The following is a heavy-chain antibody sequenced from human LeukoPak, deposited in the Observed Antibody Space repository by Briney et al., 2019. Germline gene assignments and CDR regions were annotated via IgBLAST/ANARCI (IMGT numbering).Heavy chain of an antibody. J-gene: IGHJ4*02. CDR3: ARPCRFCSRLSCFRSFAY. Sequence: PGGSLRLSCATSGFTLSGFVMHWVRQAPGKGLEWVAVSSEDGNTEYYADSVKGRFTVSRDNSKNTLYLQINSLRVEDTAVFYCARPCRFCSRLSCFRSFAYWGQGTLVTVSS. CDR2: SSEDGNTE. CDR1: GFTLSGFV. V-gene: IGHV3-30*01. D-gene: IGHD2-2*01.